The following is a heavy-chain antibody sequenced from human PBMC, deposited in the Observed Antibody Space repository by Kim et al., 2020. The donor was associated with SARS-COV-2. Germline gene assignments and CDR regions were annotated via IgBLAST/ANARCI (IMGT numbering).Heavy chain of an antibody. Sequence: YYADSVKGRFTISRDNSKNTLYLQMNSLRAEDTAVYYCAKRLYVSEYFASWGQGALVTVSS. CDR3: AKRLYVSEYFAS. D-gene: IGHD2-2*02. V-gene: IGHV3-23*01. J-gene: IGHJ4*02.